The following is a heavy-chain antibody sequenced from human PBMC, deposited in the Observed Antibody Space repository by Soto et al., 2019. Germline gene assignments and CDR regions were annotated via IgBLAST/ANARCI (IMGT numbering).Heavy chain of an antibody. CDR2: IWYDGSNK. V-gene: IGHV3-33*01. Sequence: GGSLRLSCAASGFTFSSYGMHWVRQAPGKGLEWVAVIWYDGSNKYYADSVKGRFTISRDNSKNTLYLQMNSLRAEDTAVYYCARDALRFLEWSPGGTLAYWGQGTLVTVSS. J-gene: IGHJ4*02. D-gene: IGHD3-3*01. CDR1: GFTFSSYG. CDR3: ARDALRFLEWSPGGTLAY.